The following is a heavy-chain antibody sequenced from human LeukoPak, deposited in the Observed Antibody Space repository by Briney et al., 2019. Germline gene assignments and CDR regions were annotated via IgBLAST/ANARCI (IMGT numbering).Heavy chain of an antibody. Sequence: XANITPDGRDKYHVDSVKGRFTISRDNAKASLYLLMNSLRAEDTAVYYCARGRFCDSGNCYLDYWGQGTLVTVSS. J-gene: IGHJ4*02. V-gene: IGHV3-7*01. CDR3: ARGRFCDSGNCYLDY. D-gene: IGHD4-23*01. CDR2: ITPDGRDK.